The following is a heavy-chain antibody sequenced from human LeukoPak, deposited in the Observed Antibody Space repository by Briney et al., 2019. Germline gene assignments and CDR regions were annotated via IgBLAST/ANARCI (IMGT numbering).Heavy chain of an antibody. V-gene: IGHV3-23*01. CDR1: GFTFSSYT. CDR3: AKDGGLWVSAHWGDS. J-gene: IGHJ4*02. Sequence: GGSLRPSCTASGFTFSSYTMSWVRQAPGKGLKWVSTISTGGGNTYYADSVKGRFTVSRDDSKNTLYLQMNSLRAEDTAVYYCAKDGGLWVSAHWGDSWGRGTLVTVSS. D-gene: IGHD7-27*01. CDR2: ISTGGGNT.